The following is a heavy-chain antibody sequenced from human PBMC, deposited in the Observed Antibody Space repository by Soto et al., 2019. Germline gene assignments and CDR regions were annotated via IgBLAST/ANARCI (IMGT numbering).Heavy chain of an antibody. CDR1: GFTFRRDW. D-gene: IGHD6-13*01. CDR3: ARGPFSGSS. CDR2: INSDGSST. J-gene: IGHJ4*02. V-gene: IGHV3-74*01. Sequence: EVPLVESGGGLVQPGGSLRRSCAASGFTFRRDWMHWVRQAPGKGLVWVSRINSDGSSTSYADSVKGRFTISRDNAKNTLYLQLNSLRAEDTAGYDCARGPFSGSSWGQGTLGTVSS.